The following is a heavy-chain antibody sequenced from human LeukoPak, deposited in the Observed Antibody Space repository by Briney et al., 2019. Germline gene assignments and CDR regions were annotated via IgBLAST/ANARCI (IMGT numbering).Heavy chain of an antibody. CDR2: ISYDGSNK. J-gene: IGHJ4*02. V-gene: IGHV3-30*18. CDR3: AKEEQLWSNFFDY. CDR1: GFTFSTYG. Sequence: GGSLRLSCGASGFTFSTYGMSWVRQAPGKGLEWVAVISYDGSNKYYADSVKGRFTISRDNSKNTLYLQMNSLRAEDTAVYYCAKEEQLWSNFFDYWGQGTLVTVSS. D-gene: IGHD5-18*01.